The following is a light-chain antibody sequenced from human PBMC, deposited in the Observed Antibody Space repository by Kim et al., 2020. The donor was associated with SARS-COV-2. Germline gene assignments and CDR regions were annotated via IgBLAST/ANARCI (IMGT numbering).Light chain of an antibody. V-gene: IGKV3-20*01. CDR2: GAS. Sequence: EIVLTQSPGTLSLSPGERATLSCRASQSVTDNYLAWYQQRPGQAPRLLIYGASSRATGIPDRFSGSGSGTDFTLTISRLEPEDSAMYYCQQYGGSPRTFGQGTKVDIK. CDR3: QQYGGSPRT. CDR1: QSVTDNY. J-gene: IGKJ1*01.